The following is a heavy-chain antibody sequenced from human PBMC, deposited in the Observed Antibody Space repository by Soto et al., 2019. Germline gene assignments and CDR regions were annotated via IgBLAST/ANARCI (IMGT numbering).Heavy chain of an antibody. CDR1: GFTFSSYS. J-gene: IGHJ4*02. Sequence: PGGSLRLSCAASGFTFSSYSMNWVRQAPGKGLEWVSSISSSSSYIYYADSVKGRFTISRDNAKNSLYLQMNSLRAEDTAVYYCAQSGRPGALIDYWGQGTLVTVSS. D-gene: IGHD6-6*01. CDR3: AQSGRPGALIDY. CDR2: ISSSSSYI. V-gene: IGHV3-21*01.